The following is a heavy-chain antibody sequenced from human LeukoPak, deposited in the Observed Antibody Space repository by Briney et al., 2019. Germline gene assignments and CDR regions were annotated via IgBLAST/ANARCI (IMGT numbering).Heavy chain of an antibody. V-gene: IGHV3-21*01. Sequence: TGGSLRLSCAASGFTFSSYSMNWVRQAPGKGREWVSSISSISSYIYYADSEKGRFTISRDNAKNSLYLQMNSLRAEDTAVYYCAREYEKGGYSYGRRIWGQGTMVTVSS. CDR2: ISSISSYI. CDR3: AREYEKGGYSYGRRI. CDR1: GFTFSSYS. D-gene: IGHD5-18*01. J-gene: IGHJ3*02.